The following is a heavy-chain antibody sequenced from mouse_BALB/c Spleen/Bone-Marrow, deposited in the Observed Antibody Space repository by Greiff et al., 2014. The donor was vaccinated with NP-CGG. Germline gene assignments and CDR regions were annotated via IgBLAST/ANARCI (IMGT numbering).Heavy chain of an antibody. D-gene: IGHD4-1*01. CDR1: DFNIKDTY. CDR2: IDPASDYT. V-gene: IGHV14-3*02. CDR3: ATLTGIFDY. J-gene: IGHJ2*01. Sequence: VQLQQSGAELVKPGASVKLSCTASDFNIKDTYMHWVKQRPEQGLEWIGRIDPASDYTQFDSKFQGKATITADTSSNTAYLQLSSLTSEDTAVYYCATLTGIFDYWGQGTTLTVSS.